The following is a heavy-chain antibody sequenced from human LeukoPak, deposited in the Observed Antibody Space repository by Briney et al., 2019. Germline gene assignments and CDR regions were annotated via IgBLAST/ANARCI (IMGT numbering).Heavy chain of an antibody. CDR3: DGGDSSGYSFDPVFDY. J-gene: IGHJ4*02. CDR2: IYYSGST. CDR1: GGSISSSSYY. Sequence: SETLSLTCTVSGGSISSSSYYWGWTRQPPGKGLEWIGSIYYSGSTYYNPSLKSRVTISVDTSKNQFSLKLSSVTAADTAVYYCDGGDSSGYSFDPVFDYWGQGTLVTVSS. V-gene: IGHV4-39*01. D-gene: IGHD3-22*01.